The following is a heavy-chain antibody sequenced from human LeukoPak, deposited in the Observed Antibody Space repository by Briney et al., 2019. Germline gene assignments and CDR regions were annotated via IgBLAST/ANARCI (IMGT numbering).Heavy chain of an antibody. Sequence: GASVKVSCKASGYTFTSYYMHWVRQAPGRGLEWMGIINPSGGSTSYAQKFQGRVTMTRDTSTSTVYMELSSLRSEDTAVYYCARDRPRDAFDIWGQGTMVTVSS. CDR3: ARDRPRDAFDI. CDR1: GYTFTSYY. V-gene: IGHV1-46*01. J-gene: IGHJ3*02. CDR2: INPSGGST.